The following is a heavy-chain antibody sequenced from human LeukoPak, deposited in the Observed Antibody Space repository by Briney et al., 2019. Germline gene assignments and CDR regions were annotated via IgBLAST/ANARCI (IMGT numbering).Heavy chain of an antibody. Sequence: PSETLSLTCAVYGGSFSGYYWSWIRQPPGKGLEWIGEINHSGSTNYNPSLKSRVTISVDTSKNQFSLKLSSVTAADTAVYYCARDYDSSGLRWFDTWGQGALVTVSS. D-gene: IGHD3-22*01. CDR3: ARDYDSSGLRWFDT. CDR2: INHSGST. V-gene: IGHV4-34*01. J-gene: IGHJ5*02. CDR1: GGSFSGYY.